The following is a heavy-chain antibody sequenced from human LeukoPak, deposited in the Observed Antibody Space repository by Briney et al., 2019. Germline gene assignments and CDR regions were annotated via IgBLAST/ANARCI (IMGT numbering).Heavy chain of an antibody. J-gene: IGHJ6*02. CDR3: ARDRHGSGTYNYYGMDV. V-gene: IGHV1-18*01. Sequence: ASVKVSCKASGYTFTSYGISWVRQAPGQGLEWMGWISAYNGNTNYAQKLQGRVTMTTDTSTSTAYMELRSLRSDDTAVYYCARDRHGSGTYNYYGMDVWGQGTTVTVSS. CDR2: ISAYNGNT. D-gene: IGHD3-10*01. CDR1: GYTFTSYG.